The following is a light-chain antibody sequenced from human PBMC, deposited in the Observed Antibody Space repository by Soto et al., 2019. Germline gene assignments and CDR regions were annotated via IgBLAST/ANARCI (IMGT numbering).Light chain of an antibody. CDR1: SSDFGGY. CDR2: DVS. Sequence: QSVLTHPRSVSGSPGQSVTISCTGNSSDFGGYVSWYQQHPGKAPQVMIYDVSKRPSGVPDRFSGSKSGNMASLTISGLQAEDEADYYCCSYAGSAVLFGGGTKVTVL. J-gene: IGLJ2*01. CDR3: CSYAGSAVL. V-gene: IGLV2-11*01.